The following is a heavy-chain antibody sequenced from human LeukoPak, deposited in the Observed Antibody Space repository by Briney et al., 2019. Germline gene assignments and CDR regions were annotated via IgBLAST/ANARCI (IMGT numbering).Heavy chain of an antibody. Sequence: SETLSLTCAVYGGSFSGYYWSWIRQPPGKGLEWIGEINHSGSTNYNPSLKSRVTISVDTSKNQFSLKLSSVTAADTAVYYCARGVVATIWFDYWGQGTLVTVSS. V-gene: IGHV4-34*01. J-gene: IGHJ4*02. CDR2: INHSGST. CDR3: ARGVVATIWFDY. D-gene: IGHD5-12*01. CDR1: GGSFSGYY.